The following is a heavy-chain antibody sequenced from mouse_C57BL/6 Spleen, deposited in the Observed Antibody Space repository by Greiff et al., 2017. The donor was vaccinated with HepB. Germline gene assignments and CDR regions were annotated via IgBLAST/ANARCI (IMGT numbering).Heavy chain of an antibody. V-gene: IGHV1-50*01. CDR1: GYTFTSYW. CDR3: AVVDSSGYGMAMDY. J-gene: IGHJ4*01. CDR2: IDPSDSYT. D-gene: IGHD3-2*02. Sequence: QVQLQQPGAELVKPGASVKLSCKASGYTFTSYWMQWVKQRPGQGLEWIGEIDPSDSYTNYNQKFKGKATLTVDTSSSTAYMQLSSLTSEDSAVYYCAVVDSSGYGMAMDYWGQGTSVTVSS.